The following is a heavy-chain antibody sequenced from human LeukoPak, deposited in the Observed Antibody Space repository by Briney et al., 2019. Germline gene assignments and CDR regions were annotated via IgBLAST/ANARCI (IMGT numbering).Heavy chain of an antibody. J-gene: IGHJ4*02. D-gene: IGHD4-23*01. Sequence: NPSETLSLTCTVSGVSINTYSWSWVRQPPGKGLEWIGYMSYTGSTNYNPSLKSRVTISVDTSKNQFSLKLSSVTAADTAVYYCARVKPRRWARFDYWGQGTLVTVSS. CDR2: MSYTGST. V-gene: IGHV4-59*01. CDR1: GVSINTYS. CDR3: ARVKPRRWARFDY.